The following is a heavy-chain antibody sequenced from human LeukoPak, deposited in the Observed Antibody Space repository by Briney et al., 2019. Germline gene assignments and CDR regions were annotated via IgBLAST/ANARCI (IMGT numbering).Heavy chain of an antibody. D-gene: IGHD4-23*01. Sequence: GESLRLSCAASGFTVSSNYMSWVRQAPGKGLEWVSVIYSGGSTYYADSVKGRFTISRDNSKNTLYLQMNSLRAEDTAVYYCARDQPDYGGTGIDYWGQGTLVTVSS. CDR1: GFTVSSNY. J-gene: IGHJ4*02. CDR3: ARDQPDYGGTGIDY. V-gene: IGHV3-53*01. CDR2: IYSGGST.